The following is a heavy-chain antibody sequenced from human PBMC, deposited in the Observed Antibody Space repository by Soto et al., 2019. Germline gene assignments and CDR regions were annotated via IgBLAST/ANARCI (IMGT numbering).Heavy chain of an antibody. Sequence: EVQLVESGGGLVQPGGSLRLSCEASGFTLSSYSMNWARQAPGKGLEWVSYITGSSNTIYYADSVKGRFTISRDNAKNSLYLQMNSLRAEDTAVYYCARTGSNGVLDYWGQGTRVTVSS. CDR2: ITGSSNTI. CDR1: GFTLSSYS. CDR3: ARTGSNGVLDY. V-gene: IGHV3-48*01. D-gene: IGHD3-16*01. J-gene: IGHJ4*02.